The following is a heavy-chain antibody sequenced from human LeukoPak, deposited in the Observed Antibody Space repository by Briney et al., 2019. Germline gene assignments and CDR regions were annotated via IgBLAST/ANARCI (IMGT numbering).Heavy chain of an antibody. V-gene: IGHV4-4*07. CDR2: IYTSGSS. J-gene: IGHJ6*03. D-gene: IGHD4-17*01. Sequence: PSETLSLTCTVSGGSINSYYWSWIRPPARKGLEWIGRIYTSGSSNYNPSLKSRVTMSVDTSKNQFSLRLTSVTAADTAVYYCARAAYGDYRYYYFYLDVWGKGTTVTVSS. CDR1: GGSINSYY. CDR3: ARAAYGDYRYYYFYLDV.